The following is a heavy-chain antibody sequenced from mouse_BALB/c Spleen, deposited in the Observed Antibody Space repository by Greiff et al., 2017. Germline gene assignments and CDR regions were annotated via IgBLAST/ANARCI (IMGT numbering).Heavy chain of an antibody. CDR2: INPSNGGT. D-gene: IGHD2-4*01. V-gene: IGHV1S81*02. J-gene: IGHJ4*01. CDR3: TRVYDYDGYAMDY. CDR1: GYTFTSYY. Sequence: QVQLKESGAELVKPGASVKLSCKASGYTFTSYYMYWVKQRPGQGLEWIGEINPSNGGTNFNEKFKSKATLTVDKSSSTAYMQLSSLTSEDSAVYYCTRVYDYDGYAMDYWGQGTSVTVSA.